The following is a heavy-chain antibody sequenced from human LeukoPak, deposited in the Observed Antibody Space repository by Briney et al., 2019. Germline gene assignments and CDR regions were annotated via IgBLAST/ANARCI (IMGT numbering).Heavy chain of an antibody. CDR3: ARLPHRTGTTCYGGGYYSDY. J-gene: IGHJ4*02. Sequence: SETLSLTCTVSGGSISSYYWSWIRQPPGKGLEWIRYIYYSGSTNYNPSLKSRVTISVDTSKNQFSLKLNSVTAADTAVYYCARLPHRTGTTCYGGGYYSDYWGQGTLVTVSS. D-gene: IGHD2-2*01. CDR1: GGSISSYY. CDR2: IYYSGST. V-gene: IGHV4-59*08.